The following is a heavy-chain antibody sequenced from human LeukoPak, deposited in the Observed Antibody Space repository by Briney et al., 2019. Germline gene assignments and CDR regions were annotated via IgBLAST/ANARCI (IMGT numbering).Heavy chain of an antibody. CDR2: ITAYNDNT. D-gene: IGHD3-10*01. CDR1: GYTFTSYG. V-gene: IGHV1-18*01. Sequence: ASVKVSCKASGYTFTSYGISWVRQAPGQGLEWMGWITAYNDNTNYAQKLQGRVTMTTDTSTSTAYMELRSLRSDDTAVYYCARALLWFGEPSHIDYWGQGTLVTASS. J-gene: IGHJ4*02. CDR3: ARALLWFGEPSHIDY.